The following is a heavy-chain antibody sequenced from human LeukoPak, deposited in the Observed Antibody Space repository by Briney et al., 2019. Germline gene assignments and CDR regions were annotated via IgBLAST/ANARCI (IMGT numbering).Heavy chain of an antibody. J-gene: IGHJ4*02. CDR1: GGSISSHY. Sequence: PSETLSLTCTVSGGSISSHYWSWIRQPPGKGLEWIGYIYYSGSTNYNPSLKSRVTISVDTSKNQFSLKLSSVTAADTAVYYCARGTKTYYYDSSGYYYFDYWGQGTLVTVSS. CDR3: ARGTKTYYYDSSGYYYFDY. V-gene: IGHV4-59*11. CDR2: IYYSGST. D-gene: IGHD3-22*01.